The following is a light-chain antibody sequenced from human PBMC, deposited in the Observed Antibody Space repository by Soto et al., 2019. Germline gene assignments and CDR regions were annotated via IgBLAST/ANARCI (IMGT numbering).Light chain of an antibody. J-gene: IGKJ4*01. CDR3: QQYQNWPPA. V-gene: IGKV3-15*01. CDR2: GAS. CDR1: HNVNSN. Sequence: EIVMTQSPATLPVSPGETATLSCRASHNVNSNIAWYQQRPGQAPRLLIYGASTRATGIPARFSGSGSGTEFTLTISSLQSEDFAVYYCQQYQNWPPAFGGGTKVDIK.